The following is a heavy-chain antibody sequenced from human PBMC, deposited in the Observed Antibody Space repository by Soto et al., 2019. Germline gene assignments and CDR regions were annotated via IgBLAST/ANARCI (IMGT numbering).Heavy chain of an antibody. CDR3: AHARNDLVAFDI. CDR1: GFSLNTGGVG. V-gene: IGHV2-5*02. Sequence: QITLKESGPTLVKPTQTLTLTCTFSGFSLNTGGVGVGWIRQSPGKALEWLGLIYWDDDKRYSPSLKNRLTITKDTSKNQVVLTMTTMEPVATATYYCAHARNDLVAFDIWGQGTLVTVSS. D-gene: IGHD6-6*01. CDR2: IYWDDDK. J-gene: IGHJ3*02.